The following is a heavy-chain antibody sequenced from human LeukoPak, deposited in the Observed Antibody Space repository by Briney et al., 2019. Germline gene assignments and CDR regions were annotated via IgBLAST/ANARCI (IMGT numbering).Heavy chain of an antibody. Sequence: GGSLRLSCAASGFTFSSYGMSWVRQAPGKGLEWVSATSGSGGSTYYADSVKGRFTISRDNSKNTLYLQMNSLRAEDTAVYYCARDWTSSGTLDYWGQGTLVTVSS. CDR3: ARDWTSSGTLDY. V-gene: IGHV3-23*01. CDR1: GFTFSSYG. CDR2: TSGSGGST. D-gene: IGHD3/OR15-3a*01. J-gene: IGHJ4*02.